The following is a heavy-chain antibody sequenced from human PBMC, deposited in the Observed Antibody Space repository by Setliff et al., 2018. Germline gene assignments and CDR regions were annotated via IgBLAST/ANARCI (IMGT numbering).Heavy chain of an antibody. D-gene: IGHD6-19*01. CDR3: ANHNPTRRAVTGTPLDY. V-gene: IGHV3-23*01. Sequence: GGSLRLSCAASGFTFSNAWMSWVRQAPGKGLEWVSAISGDSAYIYYADSVKGRFTISRDNSKNTLYLQMNSLRAEDTAMYYCANHNPTRRAVTGTPLDYWGQGILVTVSS. J-gene: IGHJ4*02. CDR1: GFTFSNAW. CDR2: ISGDSAYI.